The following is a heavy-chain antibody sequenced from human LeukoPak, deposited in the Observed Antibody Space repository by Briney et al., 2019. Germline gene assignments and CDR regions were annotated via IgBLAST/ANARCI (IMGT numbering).Heavy chain of an antibody. Sequence: GGSLRLSCEASGFTFTKFWMSWVRQAPGKGLEWVANIQEDGKKENYVDSVRGRFTISRDNAKNSLYLQMNSLRAEDTAVYYCARDHAFSYYYYYMDVWGKGTTVTVSS. CDR1: GFTFTKFW. D-gene: IGHD3-3*01. V-gene: IGHV3-7*01. CDR3: ARDHAFSYYYYYMDV. CDR2: IQEDGKKE. J-gene: IGHJ6*03.